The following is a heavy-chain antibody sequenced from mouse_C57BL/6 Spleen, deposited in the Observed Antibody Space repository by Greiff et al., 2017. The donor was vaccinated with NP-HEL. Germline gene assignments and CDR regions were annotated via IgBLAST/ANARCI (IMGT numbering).Heavy chain of an antibody. D-gene: IGHD1-1*01. Sequence: EVHLVESGGGLVKPGGSLKLSCAASGFTFSDYGMHWVRQAPEKGLEWVAYISSGSSTIYYADTVKGRFTISRDNAKNTLFLQMTSLRSEDTAMYYCARRPYYGSSYNYAMDYWGQGTSVTVSS. CDR1: GFTFSDYG. V-gene: IGHV5-17*01. J-gene: IGHJ4*01. CDR3: ARRPYYGSSYNYAMDY. CDR2: ISSGSSTI.